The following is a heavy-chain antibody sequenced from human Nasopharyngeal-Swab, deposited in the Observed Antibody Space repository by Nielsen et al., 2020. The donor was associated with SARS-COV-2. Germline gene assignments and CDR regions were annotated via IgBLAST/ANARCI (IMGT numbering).Heavy chain of an antibody. CDR3: ARDRTVTTTVYFDY. CDR2: IWYDGSNK. Sequence: GESLKISWAASRFTFTRYGMHWVRQAPGKGLEWVAVIWYDGSNKYYADSVKGRFTISRDNSKNTLYLQMNSLRAEDTAVYYCARDRTVTTTVYFDYWGQGTLVTVSS. V-gene: IGHV3-33*01. J-gene: IGHJ4*02. D-gene: IGHD4-17*01. CDR1: RFTFTRYG.